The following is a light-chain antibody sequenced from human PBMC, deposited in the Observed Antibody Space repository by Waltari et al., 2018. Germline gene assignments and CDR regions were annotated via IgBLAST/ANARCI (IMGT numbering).Light chain of an antibody. Sequence: EIAMTQSPATLSVSPGERAILSCRASQSISNKLAWYQQKPGQAPRLLIYDASTRATGIPATFSGSGSGTEFTLTISSLQSEDFVVYYCQQYNSWPYTFGQGTKLEIK. CDR3: QQYNSWPYT. V-gene: IGKV3-15*01. CDR1: QSISNK. CDR2: DAS. J-gene: IGKJ2*01.